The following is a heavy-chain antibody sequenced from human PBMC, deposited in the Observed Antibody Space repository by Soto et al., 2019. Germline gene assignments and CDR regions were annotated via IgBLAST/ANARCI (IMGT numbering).Heavy chain of an antibody. CDR1: GYTFTSYY. CDR2: INPSGGST. D-gene: IGHD3-3*01. CDR3: AREEVTIFGVVIIVPYYYYGMDV. Sequence: ASVKVSCKASGYTFTSYYMHWVRQAPGQGLEWMGIINPSGGSTSYAQKFRGRVTMTRDTSTSTVYMELSSLRSEDTAVYYCAREEVTIFGVVIIVPYYYYGMDVWGQGTTVTVSS. V-gene: IGHV1-46*01. J-gene: IGHJ6*02.